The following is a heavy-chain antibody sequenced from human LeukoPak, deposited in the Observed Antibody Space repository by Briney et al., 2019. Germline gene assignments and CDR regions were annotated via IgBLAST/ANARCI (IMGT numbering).Heavy chain of an antibody. J-gene: IGHJ3*02. D-gene: IGHD6-13*01. CDR1: GLPFTTYS. CDR2: IYSGGST. CDR3: ARSKRRIAAAGTIGAFDI. V-gene: IGHV3-66*01. Sequence: GGSLRLSCAASGLPFTTYSMHWVRQAPGKGLEWVSVIYSGGSTYYADSVKGRFTISRDNSKNTLYLQMNSLRAEDTAVYYCARSKRRIAAAGTIGAFDIWGQGTMVTVSS.